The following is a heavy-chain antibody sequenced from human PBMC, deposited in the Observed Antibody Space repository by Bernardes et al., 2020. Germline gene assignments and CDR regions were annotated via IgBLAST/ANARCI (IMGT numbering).Heavy chain of an antibody. J-gene: IGHJ4*02. CDR2: IKYDGSEK. CDR3: ATSTLGRSGDLPGY. Sequence: GGSLRLSCVASGFTFSNYWMSLVRQAPGKGLEWVANIKYDGSEKYYVDSVKGRFTISRDNAKNSLYLQTNSLRAEDTAVYYCATSTLGRSGDLPGYWGQGILVTVSS. V-gene: IGHV3-7*01. CDR1: GFTFSNYW. D-gene: IGHD7-27*01.